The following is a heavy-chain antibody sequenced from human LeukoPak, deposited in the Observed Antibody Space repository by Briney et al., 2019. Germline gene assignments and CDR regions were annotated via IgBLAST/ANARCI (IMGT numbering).Heavy chain of an antibody. D-gene: IGHD2-15*01. CDR3: AREICGGSCNPPSYMDV. V-gene: IGHV3-53*01. Sequence: GGSLRLSCAASGFTVSSNYMSWVRQAPGKGLQWVSVIYNDGTTYYADSVKGRFTISRDNSKNTLDLQMNSLRAEDTAVYYCAREICGGSCNPPSYMDVWGNGTTVTVSS. CDR2: IYNDGTT. J-gene: IGHJ6*03. CDR1: GFTVSSNY.